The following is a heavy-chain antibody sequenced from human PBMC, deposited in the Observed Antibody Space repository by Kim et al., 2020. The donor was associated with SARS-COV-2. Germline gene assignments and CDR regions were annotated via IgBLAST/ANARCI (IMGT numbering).Heavy chain of an antibody. V-gene: IGHV3-30-3*01. CDR1: GFTFSSYA. CDR3: AREYSSSHFDY. CDR2: ISYDGSNK. Sequence: GGSLRLSCAASGFTFSSYAMHWVRQAPGKGLEWVAVISYDGSNKYYADSVKGRFTISRDNSKNTLYLQMNSLRAEDTAVYYCAREYSSSHFDYWGQGTLVTVSS. D-gene: IGHD6-6*01. J-gene: IGHJ4*02.